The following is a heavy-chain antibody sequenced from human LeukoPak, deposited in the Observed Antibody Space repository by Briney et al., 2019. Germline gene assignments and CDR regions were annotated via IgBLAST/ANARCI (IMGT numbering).Heavy chain of an antibody. CDR1: GGTFSSYA. Sequence: ASVKVSCKASGGTFSSYAISWVRQAPGQGLEWMGGIIPIFGTANYAQRFQGRVTITADESTSTAYMELSSLRSEDTAVYYCARRYVDTAGYMDVWGKGTTVTVSS. D-gene: IGHD5-18*01. CDR2: IIPIFGTA. J-gene: IGHJ6*03. V-gene: IGHV1-69*13. CDR3: ARRYVDTAGYMDV.